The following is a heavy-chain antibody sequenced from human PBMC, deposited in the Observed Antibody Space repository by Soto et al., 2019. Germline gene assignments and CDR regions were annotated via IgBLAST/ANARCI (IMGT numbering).Heavy chain of an antibody. D-gene: IGHD6-19*01. Sequence: PGESLKISCKHSGFNFPTFWIAWVRQMPGKGLEWMGTIYPDDSDTKYSPSLQGQVTISADTSISTAYLQWTSLKASDTAMYYCARSRRGAYSSGWYSLSGYYNYGIDVWGQGTTDTVSS. CDR2: IYPDDSDT. V-gene: IGHV5-51*01. CDR3: ARSRRGAYSSGWYSLSGYYNYGIDV. CDR1: GFNFPTFW. J-gene: IGHJ6*02.